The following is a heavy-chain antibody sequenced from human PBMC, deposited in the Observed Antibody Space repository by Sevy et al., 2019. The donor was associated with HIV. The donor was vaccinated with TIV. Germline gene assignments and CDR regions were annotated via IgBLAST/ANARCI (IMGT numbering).Heavy chain of an antibody. CDR1: GGSISSGGYS. CDR2: IFHTGST. J-gene: IGHJ4*02. Sequence: SETLSLTCAVSGGSISSGGYSWNWIRQPPGEGLEWIGYIFHTGSTYYNPSLKSRVTISVDRSKNQLSMQRSSVTAADKAMSSCARAAATVTTVTHFDYWGQGTLVTVSS. CDR3: ARAAATVTTVTHFDY. D-gene: IGHD4-17*01. V-gene: IGHV4-30-2*01.